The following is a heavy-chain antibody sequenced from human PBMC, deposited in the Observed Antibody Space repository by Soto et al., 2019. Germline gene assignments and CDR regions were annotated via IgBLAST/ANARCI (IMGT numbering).Heavy chain of an antibody. CDR3: ASMTPDYDFWSGYGTYYYYYGMDV. J-gene: IGHJ6*02. CDR1: GGSISSSSYY. CDR2: IYYSGST. Sequence: SETLSLTCTVSGGSISSSSYYWGWIRQPPGKGLEWIGSIYYSGSTYYNPSHKSRVTISVDTSKNQFSLKLSSVTAADTAMYYCASMTPDYDFWSGYGTYYYYYGMDVWGQGTTVTVSS. D-gene: IGHD3-3*01. V-gene: IGHV4-39*07.